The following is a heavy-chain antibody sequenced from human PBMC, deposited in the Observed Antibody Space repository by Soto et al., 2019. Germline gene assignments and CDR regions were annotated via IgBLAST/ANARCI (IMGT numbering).Heavy chain of an antibody. CDR3: ARRYCSGGSCYLGHFDY. Sequence: QVQLVQSGAEVKKPGSSVKVSCKASGGTFSSYAISWVRQAPGQGLEWMGGIIPIFGTANYAQKFQGRVTITADESTSTXYMELSSLRSEDTAVYYCARRYCSGGSCYLGHFDYWGQGTLVTVSS. V-gene: IGHV1-69*12. D-gene: IGHD2-15*01. CDR2: IIPIFGTA. J-gene: IGHJ4*02. CDR1: GGTFSSYA.